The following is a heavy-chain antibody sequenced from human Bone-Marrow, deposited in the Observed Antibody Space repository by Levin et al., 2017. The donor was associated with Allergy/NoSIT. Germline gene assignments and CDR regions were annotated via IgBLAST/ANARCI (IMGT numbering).Heavy chain of an antibody. V-gene: IGHV1-2*02. Sequence: GESLKISCKASGFTLTDHHIHWLRLAPGQGLEWMGWINPDTGVTNYAQNFQGRVTMTRDKSISTAYMDLSRLTSDDTAVYYCAGPRRGAYYFDSWGPGSLVTVSS. CDR3: AGPRRGAYYFDS. J-gene: IGHJ4*02. D-gene: IGHD3-10*01. CDR2: INPDTGVT. CDR1: GFTLTDHH.